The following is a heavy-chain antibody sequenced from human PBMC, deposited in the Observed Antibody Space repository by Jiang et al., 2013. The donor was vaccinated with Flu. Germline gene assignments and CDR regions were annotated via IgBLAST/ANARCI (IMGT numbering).Heavy chain of an antibody. Sequence: TCTVSGYSISSGYYWGWIRQPPGKGLEWIGSIYNSGSTYYNPSLKSRVTISVDTSKNQFSLKLSSVTAADTAVYYCAREAKQQGGSYFGYWGQGTLVT. CDR3: AREAKQQGGSYFGY. J-gene: IGHJ4*02. V-gene: IGHV4-38-2*02. CDR1: GYSISSGYY. D-gene: IGHD1-26*01. CDR2: IYNSGST.